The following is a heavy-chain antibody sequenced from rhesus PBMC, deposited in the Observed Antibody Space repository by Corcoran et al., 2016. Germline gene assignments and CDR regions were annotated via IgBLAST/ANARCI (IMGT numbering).Heavy chain of an antibody. CDR2: IYGSRGST. Sequence: QVQLQESGPGLVKPSETLSLTCAVSGGSISSNYWSWLRQPPGKGLEWIGYIYGSRGSTYYNTALKVRVTISKDTSKNQFSLKLSSVTAADTAVYYCARDFGYSGSKIDYWGQGVLVTVSS. J-gene: IGHJ4*01. CDR3: ARDFGYSGSKIDY. CDR1: GGSISSNY. V-gene: IGHV4S7*01. D-gene: IGHD6-25*01.